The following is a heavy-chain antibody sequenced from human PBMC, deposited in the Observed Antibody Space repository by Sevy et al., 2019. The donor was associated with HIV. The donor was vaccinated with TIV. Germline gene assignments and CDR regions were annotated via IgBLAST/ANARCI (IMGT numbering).Heavy chain of an antibody. CDR3: ARGGFSSSWSLGNYFDY. CDR1: GFTFNNYA. CDR2: IPDDGNNI. J-gene: IGHJ4*02. D-gene: IGHD6-13*01. V-gene: IGHV3-30*04. Sequence: GGSLRLSCATSGFTFNNYALHWVRQAPGKGLEWVAVIPDDGNNIYYADSVKGRFTISRDNSKSTLFLQMNSLRVEDTAVYYCARGGFSSSWSLGNYFDYWGQGTLVTVSS.